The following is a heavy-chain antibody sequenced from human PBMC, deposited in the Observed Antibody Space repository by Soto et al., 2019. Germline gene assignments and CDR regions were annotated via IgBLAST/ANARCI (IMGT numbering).Heavy chain of an antibody. J-gene: IGHJ3*01. Sequence: GGSLRLSCAASGFTFGSHPMHWVRQPPGGGLDLVALISYDGSNKYYAASVKGRFTISRDNSKNTVYLQMNSLRVEDTAVYYCAREGNEGLDHFDLWGQGKMVTVSS. CDR3: AREGNEGLDHFDL. V-gene: IGHV3-30-3*01. CDR1: GFTFGSHP. CDR2: ISYDGSNK. D-gene: IGHD1-1*01.